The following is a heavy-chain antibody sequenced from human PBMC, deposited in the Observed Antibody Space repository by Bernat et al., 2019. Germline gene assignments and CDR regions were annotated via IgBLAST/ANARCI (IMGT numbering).Heavy chain of an antibody. CDR1: GFTFSSHA. V-gene: IGHV3-30-3*01. Sequence: QVQLVESGGGVVQPGRSLRLSCAASGFTFSSHAMHWVRQAPGKGLEWVAVISYDESNKFYADSVKGRFTISRDNSENTLYLQMKSLNTEDTAVYYCARDRAVGSGCFHFDYWGQGTLVTVSS. CDR3: ARDRAVGSGCFHFDY. J-gene: IGHJ4*02. D-gene: IGHD6-19*01. CDR2: ISYDESNK.